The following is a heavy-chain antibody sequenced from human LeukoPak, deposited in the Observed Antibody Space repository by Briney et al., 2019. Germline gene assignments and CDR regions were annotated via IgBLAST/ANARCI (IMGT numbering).Heavy chain of an antibody. V-gene: IGHV1-2*02. D-gene: IGHD6-13*01. J-gene: IGHJ4*02. CDR2: INPNSGGT. Sequence: ASVKVSCKASGYTFTGYYMHWVRQAPGQGLEWMGWINPNSGGTNYAQKFQGRVTMTRDTSISTAYMELSRLRSDDTAVYYCARGEASIAEPPGYWGQGTPVTVSS. CDR1: GYTFTGYY. CDR3: ARGEASIAEPPGY.